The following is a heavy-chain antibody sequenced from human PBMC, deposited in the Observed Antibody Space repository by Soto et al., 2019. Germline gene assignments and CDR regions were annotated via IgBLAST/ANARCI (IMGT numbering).Heavy chain of an antibody. D-gene: IGHD3-22*01. Sequence: GGSLRLSCAASGFTFSSYAMSWVRQAPGKGLEWVSAISGSGGSTYYADSVKGRFTISRDNSKNTLYLQMNSLRAEDTAVYYCANGNVVVVVVFDYWGQGTLVTVSS. CDR3: ANGNVVVVVVFDY. CDR2: ISGSGGST. J-gene: IGHJ4*02. CDR1: GFTFSSYA. V-gene: IGHV3-23*01.